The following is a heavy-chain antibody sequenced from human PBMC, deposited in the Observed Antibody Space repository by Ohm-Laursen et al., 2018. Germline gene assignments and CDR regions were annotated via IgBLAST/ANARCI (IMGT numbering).Heavy chain of an antibody. Sequence: SQTLSLTCVVNGESSSGYFWHWIRQPPGKGLEWIGEINQSGSTKYNPSLKRRVTLSADSSNSQFSLRLTSVTAADTATYYCVRGSGFFKLDVWGQGTTVTVSS. CDR1: GESSSGYF. J-gene: IGHJ6*02. V-gene: IGHV4-34*01. D-gene: IGHD6-19*01. CDR2: INQSGST. CDR3: VRGSGFFKLDV.